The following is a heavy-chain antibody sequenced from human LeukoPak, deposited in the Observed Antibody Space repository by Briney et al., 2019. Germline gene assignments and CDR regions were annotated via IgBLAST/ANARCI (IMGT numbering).Heavy chain of an antibody. D-gene: IGHD6-13*01. CDR1: GGSISSYY. CDR2: IYYSGST. J-gene: IGHJ4*02. V-gene: IGHV4-59*08. CDR3: ASSSWYQGLDY. Sequence: SETLPLTCTVSGGSISSYYWSWIRQPPGKGLEWIGYIYYSGSTNYNPSLKSRVTISVDTSKNQFSLKLSSVTAADTAVYYCASSSWYQGLDYWGQGTLDTVSS.